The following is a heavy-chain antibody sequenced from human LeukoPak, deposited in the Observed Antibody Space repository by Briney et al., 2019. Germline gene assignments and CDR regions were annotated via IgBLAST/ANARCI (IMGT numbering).Heavy chain of an antibody. CDR2: ISRSSSYI. Sequence: GGSLRLSCAASGFTFSNYSMNWGRQAPGNGRKWGSSISRSSSYIHYIDSVKGRFTISRDNAKNSLYLQMNSLRAEETAVYYCARGAYCSGGSCYSVSVNYWGQGTLVTVSS. J-gene: IGHJ4*02. D-gene: IGHD2-15*01. CDR3: ARGAYCSGGSCYSVSVNY. CDR1: GFTFSNYS. V-gene: IGHV3-21*01.